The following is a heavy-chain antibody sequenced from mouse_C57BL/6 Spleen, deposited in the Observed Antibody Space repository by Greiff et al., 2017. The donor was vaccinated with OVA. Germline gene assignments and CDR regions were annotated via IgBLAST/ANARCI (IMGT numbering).Heavy chain of an antibody. D-gene: IGHD1-1*01. CDR1: GFTFSSYA. CDR3: ARGGSFYYYGSSHYAMDY. J-gene: IGHJ4*01. V-gene: IGHV5-4*01. CDR2: ISDGGSYT. Sequence: DVQLVESGGGLVKPGGSLKLSCAASGFTFSSYAMSWVRQTPEKRLEWVATISDGGSYTYYPDNVKGRFTISRDNAKNNLYLQMSHLKSEDTAMYYCARGGSFYYYGSSHYAMDYWGQGTSVTVSS.